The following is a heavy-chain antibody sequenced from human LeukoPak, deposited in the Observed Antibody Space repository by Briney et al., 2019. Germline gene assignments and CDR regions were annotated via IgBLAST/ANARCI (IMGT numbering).Heavy chain of an antibody. CDR2: IYYSGST. V-gene: IGHV4-59*01. CDR3: ARDPRTLCSGGSCDTTNAFDI. J-gene: IGHJ3*02. CDR1: GGSISSYY. D-gene: IGHD2-15*01. Sequence: PSETLSLTCTVSGGSISSYYWSWIRQPPGKGLEWFGYIYYSGSTNYNPSLKSRVTISVDTSKNQFSLKLSSVTAADTAVYYCARDPRTLCSGGSCDTTNAFDIWGQGTMATVSS.